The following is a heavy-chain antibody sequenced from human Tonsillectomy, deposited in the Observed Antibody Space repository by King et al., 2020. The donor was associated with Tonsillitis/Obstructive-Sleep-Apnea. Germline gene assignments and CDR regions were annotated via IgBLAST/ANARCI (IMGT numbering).Heavy chain of an antibody. Sequence: VQLQESGPGLVKPSGPLALTCAVSGVSIRLNNRWSVLRLYPRKGLACIGGRDHVCYTTYNPSLKGLVTISVDKPKHLFSLKLTSVTAADTAVYYCARDTSNWNDVSFDYWGQGTLVTVSS. D-gene: IGHD1-1*01. CDR3: ARDTSNWNDVSFDY. J-gene: IGHJ4*02. CDR2: RDHVCYT. CDR1: GVSIRLNNR. V-gene: IGHV4-4*02.